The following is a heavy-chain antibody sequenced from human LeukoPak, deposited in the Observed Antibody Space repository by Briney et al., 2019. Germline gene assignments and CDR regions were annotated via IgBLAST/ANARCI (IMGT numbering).Heavy chain of an antibody. CDR1: GGSISSSNW. J-gene: IGHJ4*02. D-gene: IGHD3-22*01. V-gene: IGHV4-4*02. CDR2: IYHSGST. Sequence: SGTLSLTCAVSGGSISSSNWWSWVRQPPGKGLEWIGEIYHSGSTNYNPSLKSRVTISVDKSKNQFSLKLSSVTAADTAVYYCATVDSSGYFSFDYWGQGTLVTVSS. CDR3: ATVDSSGYFSFDY.